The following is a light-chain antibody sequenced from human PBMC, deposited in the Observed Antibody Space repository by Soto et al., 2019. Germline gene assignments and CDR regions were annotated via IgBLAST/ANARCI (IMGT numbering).Light chain of an antibody. J-gene: IGLJ2*01. CDR3: VSYTGTHIPVA. Sequence: QSALTQPASVSGSPGQSITISCTGTSSDVGGYNYVSWYQQHPGKAPKLVIYDVSQRPSGVPDRFSGSKSGNTASLTISGLQAEDEADYYCVSYTGTHIPVALGGGTKVTVL. CDR2: DVS. V-gene: IGLV2-11*01. CDR1: SSDVGGYNY.